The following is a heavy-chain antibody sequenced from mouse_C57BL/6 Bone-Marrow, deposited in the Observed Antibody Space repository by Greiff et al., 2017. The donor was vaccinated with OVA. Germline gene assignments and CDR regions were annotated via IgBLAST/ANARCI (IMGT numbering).Heavy chain of an antibody. CDR3: ARFPYYYGSSYFDY. D-gene: IGHD1-1*01. CDR1: GFTFSDYG. J-gene: IGHJ2*01. Sequence: EVKLVESGGGLVKPGGSLKLSCAASGFTFSDYGMHWVRQAPEKGLEWVAYISSGSSTIYYADTVKGRFTISRDNAKNTLFLQMTSLRSEDTAMYYCARFPYYYGSSYFDYWGQGTTLTVSS. CDR2: ISSGSSTI. V-gene: IGHV5-17*01.